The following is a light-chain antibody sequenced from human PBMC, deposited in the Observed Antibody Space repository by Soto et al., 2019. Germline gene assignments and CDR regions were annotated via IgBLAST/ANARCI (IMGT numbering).Light chain of an antibody. CDR3: SSYTSSSTLHV. V-gene: IGLV2-14*01. Sequence: QSVLTQPASVSGSPGHSITISCTGTSSDGGGYNYVSWYQQHPGKAPKLMIYEVSNRPSGVSNRFSGSNSCNTASLTISVRQAEDEADYYCSSYTSSSTLHVFGTGTKLTVL. J-gene: IGLJ1*01. CDR2: EVS. CDR1: SSDGGGYNY.